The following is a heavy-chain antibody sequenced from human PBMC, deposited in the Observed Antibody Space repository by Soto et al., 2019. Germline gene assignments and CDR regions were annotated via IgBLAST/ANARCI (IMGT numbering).Heavy chain of an antibody. D-gene: IGHD3-22*01. J-gene: IGHJ4*02. CDR2: ISTSGAAT. Sequence: HPGGSLRLSCAASGFTFSSYVMSWVRQAPGKGLEWVSGISTSGAATYDADSVKGRFTISRDNSKSTLYLQMNSLRDEDTAVYYCAKGGTMSCFDYWGQGALVTVS. V-gene: IGHV3-23*01. CDR1: GFTFSSYV. CDR3: AKGGTMSCFDY.